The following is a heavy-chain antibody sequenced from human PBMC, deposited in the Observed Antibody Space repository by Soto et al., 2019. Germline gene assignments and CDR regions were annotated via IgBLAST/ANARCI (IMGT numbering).Heavy chain of an antibody. J-gene: IGHJ4*01. D-gene: IGHD2-21*02. Sequence: GASVKVSCKVSGYTLTQISMHWVRQAPGKGLEWMGCFDPELGENLYGQKFQGRLTMTEDTSTDTAYMELSSLRYDDTAVYYCATDADCGGDGLDYWG. V-gene: IGHV1-24*01. CDR3: ATDADCGGDGLDY. CDR2: FDPELGEN. CDR1: GYTLTQIS.